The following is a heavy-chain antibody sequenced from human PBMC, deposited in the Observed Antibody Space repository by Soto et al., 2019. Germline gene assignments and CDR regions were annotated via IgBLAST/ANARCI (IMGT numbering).Heavy chain of an antibody. D-gene: IGHD2-2*01. CDR3: AKDPRYCSSTSCYYYYYYGMDV. CDR2: ISYDGSNK. CDR1: GFTFSSYG. J-gene: IGHJ6*02. Sequence: GGSLRLSCAASGFTFSSYGMHWVRQAPGKGLEWVAVISYDGSNKYYADSVKGRFTISRDNSKNTLYLQMNSLRAEDTAVYYCAKDPRYCSSTSCYYYYYYGMDVWGQGTTVTVSS. V-gene: IGHV3-30*18.